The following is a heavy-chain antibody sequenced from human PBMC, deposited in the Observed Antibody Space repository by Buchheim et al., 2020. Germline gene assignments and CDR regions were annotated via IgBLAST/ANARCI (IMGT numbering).Heavy chain of an antibody. J-gene: IGHJ6*03. Sequence: QVQLVESGGGLVKPGGSLRLSCAASGFTFSDYYMRWIRQAPGKGLEWVSYISSSGRTIYYADSVKGRFTISRDNAKNLLYLQLNTLTADDSAVYYCARDPRKNFWGGYYMDVWGKGTT. D-gene: IGHD3-3*01. CDR2: ISSSGRTI. V-gene: IGHV3-11*01. CDR3: ARDPRKNFWGGYYMDV. CDR1: GFTFSDYY.